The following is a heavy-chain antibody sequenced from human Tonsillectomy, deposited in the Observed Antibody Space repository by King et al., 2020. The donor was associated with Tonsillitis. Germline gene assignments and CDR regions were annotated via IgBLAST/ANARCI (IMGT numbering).Heavy chain of an antibody. Sequence: QLVQSGAEVKKPGASVKVSCKASGYTFTGYYMHWVRQAPGQGLEWMGWINPNSGGTNYAQKFQGRVTMTRDTSISTAYMELSRLRSDDTAVYYCARDFPGIAAAGTAFDYWGQGTLVTVSS. J-gene: IGHJ4*02. CDR2: INPNSGGT. CDR3: ARDFPGIAAAGTAFDY. CDR1: GYTFTGYY. D-gene: IGHD6-13*01. V-gene: IGHV1-2*02.